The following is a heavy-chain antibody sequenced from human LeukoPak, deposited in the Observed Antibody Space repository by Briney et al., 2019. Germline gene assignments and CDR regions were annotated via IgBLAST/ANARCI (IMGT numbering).Heavy chain of an antibody. J-gene: IGHJ4*02. CDR1: GYTFTSYG. V-gene: IGHV1-3*03. CDR3: ARVTDWNDLDY. D-gene: IGHD1-1*01. Sequence: ASVKVSCKASGYTFTSYGISWVRQAPGQRLEWMGWINGDNANTKYSQEFQGRLTLTRDTSASTAYMELSSLRSEDIGVCYCARVTDWNDLDYWGQGTLVTVSS. CDR2: INGDNANT.